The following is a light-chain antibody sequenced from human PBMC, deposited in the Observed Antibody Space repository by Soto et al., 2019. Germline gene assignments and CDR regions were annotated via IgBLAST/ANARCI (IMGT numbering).Light chain of an antibody. J-gene: IGKJ2*01. CDR1: QSISSY. Sequence: DLQMTQSPSSLSASVGDRVTITCRASQSISSYLNWYQQKPGKAPKLLIYAASSLQSGVPSRLSGSASGTDFTLAISSLQPEDFATYYCQQSYSTPYTFGQGTKLEIK. CDR2: AAS. V-gene: IGKV1-39*01. CDR3: QQSYSTPYT.